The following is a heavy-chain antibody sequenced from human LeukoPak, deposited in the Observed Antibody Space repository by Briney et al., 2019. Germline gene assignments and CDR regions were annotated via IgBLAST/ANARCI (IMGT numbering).Heavy chain of an antibody. D-gene: IGHD2-2*01. Sequence: PSETLSLTCTVSGGSISSYYWSWIRQPPGKGLEWIGYIYTSGSTNYNPSLKSRVTISVDTSKNQFSLKLSSVTAADTAVYYCARWQNQLLNLPSPHRTGAFDPWGQGTLVTVSS. J-gene: IGHJ5*02. V-gene: IGHV4-4*09. CDR2: IYTSGST. CDR3: ARWQNQLLNLPSPHRTGAFDP. CDR1: GGSISSYY.